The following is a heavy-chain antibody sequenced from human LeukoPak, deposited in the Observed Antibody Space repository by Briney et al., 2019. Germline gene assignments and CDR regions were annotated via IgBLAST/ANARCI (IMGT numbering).Heavy chain of an antibody. J-gene: IGHJ5*02. Sequence: GASVKVSCKASGYTFTGYYMHWVRQAPGQGLEWMGWINTNSGGTNYAQKFQGRVTMTRDTSISTAYMELSRLRSDDTAVYNCARDGNIVVVPAATWFDPWGQGTLVTVSS. CDR2: INTNSGGT. CDR3: ARDGNIVVVPAATWFDP. V-gene: IGHV1-2*02. CDR1: GYTFTGYY. D-gene: IGHD2-2*01.